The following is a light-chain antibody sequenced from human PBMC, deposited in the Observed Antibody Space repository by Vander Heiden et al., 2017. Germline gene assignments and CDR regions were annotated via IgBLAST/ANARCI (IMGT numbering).Light chain of an antibody. CDR1: QSISSY. Sequence: DIQMTQSPSSLSASVGDRVTITCRASQSISSYLNWYQQKPGKAPKLLIYAASSLQSGVPSRFSGSGSATDFTLTISSLPPEDFATYYCQQSYSTSFGPGTKVDIK. CDR3: QQSYSTS. J-gene: IGKJ3*01. V-gene: IGKV1-39*01. CDR2: AAS.